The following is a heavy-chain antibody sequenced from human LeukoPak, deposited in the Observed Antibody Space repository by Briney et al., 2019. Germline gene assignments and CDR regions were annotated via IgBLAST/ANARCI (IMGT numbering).Heavy chain of an antibody. CDR2: IRYDGSNK. Sequence: GGSLRLSCAASGFTFSSYGMHWVRQAPGKGLEWVAFIRYDGSNKYYADSVKGRFTISRDNSKNTLYLQMNSLRTEDTAVYYCAKDNDFWGSLFYWGQGILVTVSS. D-gene: IGHD3-3*01. J-gene: IGHJ4*02. V-gene: IGHV3-30*02. CDR1: GFTFSSYG. CDR3: AKDNDFWGSLFY.